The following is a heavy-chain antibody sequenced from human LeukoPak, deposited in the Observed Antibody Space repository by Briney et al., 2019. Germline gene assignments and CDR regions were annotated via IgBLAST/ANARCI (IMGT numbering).Heavy chain of an antibody. J-gene: IGHJ5*02. CDR1: GGTFSSYA. V-gene: IGHV1-69*05. Sequence: ASVKVSCKASGGTFSSYAISWVRQAPGQGLEWMGRIIPIFGTANYAQKFQGRVTITTDESTSTAYMELSSLRPEDTAVYYCASSPMGYNWFDPWGQGTLVTVSS. D-gene: IGHD3-10*01. CDR2: IIPIFGTA. CDR3: ASSPMGYNWFDP.